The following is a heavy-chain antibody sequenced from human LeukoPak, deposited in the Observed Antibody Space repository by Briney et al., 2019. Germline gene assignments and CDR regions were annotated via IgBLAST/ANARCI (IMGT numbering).Heavy chain of an antibody. CDR1: GYTFTGYY. Sequence: SVKVSCKASGYTFTGYYMHWVRQAPGQGLEWMGGIIPIFGTANYAQKFQGRVTITADESTSTAYMELSSLRSEDTAVYYCARGSYDSSGYYSPNFDYWGQGTLVTVSS. CDR3: ARGSYDSSGYYSPNFDY. J-gene: IGHJ4*02. V-gene: IGHV1-69*13. CDR2: IIPIFGTA. D-gene: IGHD3-22*01.